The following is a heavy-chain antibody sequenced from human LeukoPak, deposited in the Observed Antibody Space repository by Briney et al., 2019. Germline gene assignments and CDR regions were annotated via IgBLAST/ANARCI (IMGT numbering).Heavy chain of an antibody. CDR3: AKVGRYHYWYIDY. J-gene: IGHJ4*02. V-gene: IGHV3-23*01. D-gene: IGHD2-15*01. Sequence: GGSLRLSCAASGFTFSDYAMSWVRQAPGKGLEWVSAITKSGDSTYYADSMKGRFTISRDNSKNTLYLQMNSLRAEDTAVYYCAKVGRYHYWYIDYWGQGTLVTVSS. CDR1: GFTFSDYA. CDR2: ITKSGDST.